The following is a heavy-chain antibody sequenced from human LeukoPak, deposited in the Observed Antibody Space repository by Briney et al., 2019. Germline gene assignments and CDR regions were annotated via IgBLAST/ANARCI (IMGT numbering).Heavy chain of an antibody. D-gene: IGHD3-22*01. V-gene: IGHV3-74*01. CDR1: GFTFSSYW. CDR3: ARGHGTYYYDSSGKTYAFDI. CDR2: INSDGSST. Sequence: PGGSLRLSCAASGFTFSSYWTHWVRQGPGKGLVWVSRINSDGSSTSYADSVKGRFTISRDNAKNTLYLQMNSLRAEDTAVYYCARGHGTYYYDSSGKTYAFDIWGQGTMVTVSS. J-gene: IGHJ3*02.